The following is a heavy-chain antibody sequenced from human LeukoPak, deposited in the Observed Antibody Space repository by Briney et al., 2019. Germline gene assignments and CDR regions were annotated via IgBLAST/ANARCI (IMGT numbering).Heavy chain of an antibody. CDR2: IHFTGSI. J-gene: IGHJ4*02. CDR1: GVSLSSGMYY. Sequence: PSETLSLTCTVSGVSLSSGMYYWTWIRQRPGKGLEWIGCIHFTGSIHYNPSLASRVSISVDASDDQFSLRLKAVTAADTAVYYCARGRDYAKGGYWGQGKLVTVSS. D-gene: IGHD4-17*01. V-gene: IGHV4-31*03. CDR3: ARGRDYAKGGY.